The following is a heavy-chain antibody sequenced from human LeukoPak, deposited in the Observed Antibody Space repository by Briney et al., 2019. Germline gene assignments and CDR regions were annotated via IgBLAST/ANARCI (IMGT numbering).Heavy chain of an antibody. Sequence: ASVKVSCKASGYTFTGYYMHWVRQAPGQGLEWMGWINPNSGGTNYAQKFQGRVTMTRDTSISTAYMELSRLRSADTAVYYSARESIAAAGTLPLDVWGQGTTVTVSS. V-gene: IGHV1-2*02. J-gene: IGHJ6*02. CDR3: ARESIAAAGTLPLDV. CDR2: INPNSGGT. CDR1: GYTFTGYY. D-gene: IGHD6-13*01.